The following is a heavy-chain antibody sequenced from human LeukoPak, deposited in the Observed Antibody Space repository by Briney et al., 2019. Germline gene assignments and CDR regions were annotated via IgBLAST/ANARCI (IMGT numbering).Heavy chain of an antibody. V-gene: IGHV3-9*01. D-gene: IGHD5-24*01. Sequence: GGSLRLSCAASGFTFDDYAMHWVRQAPGKGLEWVSGISWNSGSIGYADSVKGRFTISRDNAENSLYLQMNSLRAEDTALYYCAKGRDGYNPKYYFDYWGQGTLVTVSS. CDR3: AKGRDGYNPKYYFDY. CDR1: GFTFDDYA. J-gene: IGHJ4*02. CDR2: ISWNSGSI.